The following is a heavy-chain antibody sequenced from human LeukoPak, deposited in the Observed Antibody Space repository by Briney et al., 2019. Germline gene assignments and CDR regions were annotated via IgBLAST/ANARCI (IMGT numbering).Heavy chain of an antibody. V-gene: IGHV4-34*01. J-gene: IGHJ4*02. CDR3: ARGARGCSSTSCYRGGAPDVVILDY. CDR2: INHSGST. D-gene: IGHD2-2*02. Sequence: SETLSLTCAVYGGSFSGYYWSWIRQPPGKGLEWIGEINHSGSTNYNPSLKSRVTISVDTSKNQFSLKLSSVTAADTAVYYCARGARGCSSTSCYRGGAPDVVILDYWGQGTLVTVSS. CDR1: GGSFSGYY.